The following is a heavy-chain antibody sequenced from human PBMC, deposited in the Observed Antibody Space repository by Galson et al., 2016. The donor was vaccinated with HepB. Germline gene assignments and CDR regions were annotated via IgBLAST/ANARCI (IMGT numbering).Heavy chain of an antibody. CDR2: IIPFFGTA. Sequence: VKVSCKASGGTFSSYGFGWVRQAPGQGLEWMGGIIPFFGTANYAQRFQDRVTITADDSTSTAYMELSSLRSEDTAVYYWARVTHSAAATSLFDYWGQGTLVTVSS. CDR3: ARVTHSAAATSLFDY. CDR1: GGTFSSYG. V-gene: IGHV1-69*13. J-gene: IGHJ4*02. D-gene: IGHD6-13*01.